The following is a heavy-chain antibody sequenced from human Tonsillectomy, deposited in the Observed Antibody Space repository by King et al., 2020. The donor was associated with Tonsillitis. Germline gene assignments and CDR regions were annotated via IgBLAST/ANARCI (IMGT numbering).Heavy chain of an antibody. D-gene: IGHD3-22*01. CDR1: GFTFSNYG. CDR2: ISDDETNK. Sequence: VQLVESGGGVVQPGRSLRLSCAASGFTFSNYGMHWVRQAPGKGLEWVAVISDDETNKYYADSVEGRFTISRDNSKNTLYLQMNSLRAEDTAVYDCARRAPYYDSSGYSYWFAPWGQGTLVTVSS. V-gene: IGHV3-33*05. J-gene: IGHJ5*02. CDR3: ARRAPYYDSSGYSYWFAP.